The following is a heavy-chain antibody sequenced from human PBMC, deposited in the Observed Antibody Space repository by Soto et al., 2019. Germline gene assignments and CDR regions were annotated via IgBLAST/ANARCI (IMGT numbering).Heavy chain of an antibody. J-gene: IGHJ4*02. Sequence: GGSLRLSCAASGFTFSSYGMHWVRQAPGKELEWVAVIWYDGSNKYYADSVKGRFTISRDNSKNTLYLQMNSLRAEDTAVYYCARDSWSSLSVAAAGPVDYWGQGTVVTSPQ. D-gene: IGHD6-13*01. CDR3: ARDSWSSLSVAAAGPVDY. CDR1: GFTFSSYG. CDR2: IWYDGSNK. V-gene: IGHV3-33*01.